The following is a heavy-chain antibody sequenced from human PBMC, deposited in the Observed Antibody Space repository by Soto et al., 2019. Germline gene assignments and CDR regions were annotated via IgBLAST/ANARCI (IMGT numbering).Heavy chain of an antibody. Sequence: GGSLRLSCAASGFTFSSYAMSWVRQAPGKGLEWVSSISGSGGSTYYADSVKGRFTISRDNSKNTLYVQMNTLRAGDTAVYYCAKDRGIIAAALDYWGQGTLVTVS. V-gene: IGHV3-23*01. J-gene: IGHJ4*02. D-gene: IGHD6-13*01. CDR2: ISGSGGST. CDR3: AKDRGIIAAALDY. CDR1: GFTFSSYA.